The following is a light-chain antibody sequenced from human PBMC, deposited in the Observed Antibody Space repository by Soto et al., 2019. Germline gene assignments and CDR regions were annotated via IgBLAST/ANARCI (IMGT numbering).Light chain of an antibody. J-gene: IGLJ2*01. Sequence: QSVLTQPPSASGSPGQSVTISCTGTSSDVGGYNFVSWYQQHPGKAPKLMIYEVSKRPSGVPDRFSGSKTGNTASLTVSGLQAEDEADYYCNSYEGSNTLVFGGGTKLTVL. V-gene: IGLV2-8*01. CDR1: SSDVGGYNF. CDR2: EVS. CDR3: NSYEGSNTLV.